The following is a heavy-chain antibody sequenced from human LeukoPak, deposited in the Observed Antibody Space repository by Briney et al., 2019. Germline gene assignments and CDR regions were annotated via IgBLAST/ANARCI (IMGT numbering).Heavy chain of an antibody. CDR2: ISSYNGHT. CDR3: ARDSGYDPIDY. V-gene: IGHV1-18*01. CDR1: GYTFISYG. J-gene: IGHJ4*02. D-gene: IGHD5-12*01. Sequence: ASVKVSCKASGYTFISYGFSRVRQAPGQGLEWMGWISSYNGHTNYAQKLQGRVTMTTDTSTSTAYMELRSLRSDDTAVYYCARDSGYDPIDYWGQGTLVTVSS.